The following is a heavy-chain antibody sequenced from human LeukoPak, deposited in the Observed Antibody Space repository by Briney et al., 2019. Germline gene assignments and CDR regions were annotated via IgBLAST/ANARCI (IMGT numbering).Heavy chain of an antibody. V-gene: IGHV6-1*01. CDR3: AREKTSGTEAFDI. CDR1: GDSVSSKNGA. CDR2: TYYRSKWYN. J-gene: IGHJ3*02. D-gene: IGHD1-26*01. Sequence: SQTLSLTCAISGDSVSSKNGAWNWIRQSPSRGLEWLGRTYYRSKWYNDYAVSVKSRITINPDTSKNQFSLQLNSVTPEDTAVYYCAREKTSGTEAFDIWGQGTMVTVSS.